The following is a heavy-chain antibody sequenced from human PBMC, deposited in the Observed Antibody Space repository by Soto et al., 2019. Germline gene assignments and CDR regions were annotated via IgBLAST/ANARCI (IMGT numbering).Heavy chain of an antibody. Sequence: EVQLVESGGGLVKPGGSLRLSCAASGFTFSHYSMNWVRQAPGKGLEWVAFVSSTSSYIYYAGSVKGRFTISRDNVTNSLFLQMNTLRAEDTAVYYCAKDRGRGSPVSGGLDVWGQGTTVTVSS. CDR1: GFTFSHYS. V-gene: IGHV3-21*01. CDR2: VSSTSSYI. D-gene: IGHD3-10*01. CDR3: AKDRGRGSPVSGGLDV. J-gene: IGHJ6*02.